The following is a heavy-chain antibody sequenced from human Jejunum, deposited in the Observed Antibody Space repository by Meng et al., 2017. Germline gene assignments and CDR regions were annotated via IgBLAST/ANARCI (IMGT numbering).Heavy chain of an antibody. D-gene: IGHD6-13*01. J-gene: IGHJ4*02. V-gene: IGHV1-2*02. Sequence: ASVKVSCKASGYSFNVYYMHWVRKTPGKGLEWVGWINPSSGGTHYAQKFQGRVTLTRDMSITTAYMDLISLSSDDTGVYYCARERAPAAGQRKSLGYWGQGTLVTVSS. CDR1: GYSFNVYY. CDR2: INPSSGGT. CDR3: ARERAPAAGQRKSLGY.